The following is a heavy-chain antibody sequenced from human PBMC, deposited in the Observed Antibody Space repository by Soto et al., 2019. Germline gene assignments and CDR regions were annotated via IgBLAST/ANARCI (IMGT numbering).Heavy chain of an antibody. V-gene: IGHV1-3*01. CDR3: ARGHLRNWFDT. J-gene: IGHJ5*02. Sequence: ASVKVSCKASGYTFTSYAMHWVRQAPGQRLEWMGWINAGNGNTKYSQKFQGRVTITKNTSASTAYMELSSLRSEDTDVYYCARGHLRNWFDTWGQGTLVTVSS. CDR1: GYTFTSYA. CDR2: INAGNGNT. D-gene: IGHD5-12*01.